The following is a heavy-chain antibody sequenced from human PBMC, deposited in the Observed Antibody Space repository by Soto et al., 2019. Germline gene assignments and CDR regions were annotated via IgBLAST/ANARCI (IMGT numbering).Heavy chain of an antibody. D-gene: IGHD2-15*01. V-gene: IGHV3-7*01. CDR3: ARSGPGLVAVVAGVFDY. J-gene: IGHJ4*02. CDR1: GFTFSSYW. Sequence: EVQLVESGGGSVQPGGSLRLSCVASGFTFSSYWITWVRQAPGKGLQWVANIKQDGGEKYHVDSVKGRFTISRDNAKNSLSLQMSGLRAEATAVYYFARSGPGLVAVVAGVFDYWGQGTLVTVSS. CDR2: IKQDGGEK.